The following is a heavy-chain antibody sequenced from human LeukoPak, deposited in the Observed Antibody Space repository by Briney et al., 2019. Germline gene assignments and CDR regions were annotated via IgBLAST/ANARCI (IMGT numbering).Heavy chain of an antibody. D-gene: IGHD3-22*01. CDR1: GYTFRNYG. J-gene: IGHJ4*02. Sequence: GASVKVSCKASGYTFRNYGITWVRQAPGQGLEWVGWISAYNGNTNYAQKLQGRVTMTTETSTSTAYMELRSLTSDDTAVYYCARSPLPYYYDSSGPFDYWGQGTLVTVSS. V-gene: IGHV1-18*01. CDR3: ARSPLPYYYDSSGPFDY. CDR2: ISAYNGNT.